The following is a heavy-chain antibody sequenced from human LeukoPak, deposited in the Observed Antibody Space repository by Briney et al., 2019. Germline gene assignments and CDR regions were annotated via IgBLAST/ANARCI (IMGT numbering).Heavy chain of an antibody. Sequence: GGSLRLSCAASGFTFSSYAMSWVRQAPGKGLEWVSATSGSGGNTYYADSVKGRFTISRDNSKNTLYLQMNSLRAEDTAVYYCARRGESTNYGDCRFDYWGQGTLVTVSS. CDR1: GFTFSSYA. D-gene: IGHD4-17*01. J-gene: IGHJ4*02. V-gene: IGHV3-23*01. CDR2: TSGSGGNT. CDR3: ARRGESTNYGDCRFDY.